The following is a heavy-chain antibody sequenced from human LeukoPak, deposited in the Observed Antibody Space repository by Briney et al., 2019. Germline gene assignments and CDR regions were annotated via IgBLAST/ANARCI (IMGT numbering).Heavy chain of an antibody. CDR2: ISSSSSYI. J-gene: IGHJ6*02. CDR3: ARDLVVVVAATKRGSYGMDV. CDR1: GFTFSSYA. D-gene: IGHD2-15*01. Sequence: KSGGSLRLSCAASGFTFSSYAMSWVRQAPGKGLEWVSSISSSSSYIYYADSVKGRFTISRDNAKNSLYLQMNSLRAEDTAVYYCARDLVVVVAATKRGSYGMDVWGQGTTVTVSS. V-gene: IGHV3-21*01.